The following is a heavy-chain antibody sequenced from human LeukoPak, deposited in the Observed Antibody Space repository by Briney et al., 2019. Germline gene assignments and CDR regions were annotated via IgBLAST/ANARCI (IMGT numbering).Heavy chain of an antibody. V-gene: IGHV1-2*04. J-gene: IGHJ4*02. CDR2: INPNSGGT. CDR3: AREPYSGYDERYFDY. Sequence: GASVKVSCKASGYTFTGYYMHWVRQAPGQGLEWMGWINPNSGGTNYAQKFQGWVTMTRDTSISTAYMELSRLRSDDTAVYYCAREPYSGYDERYFDYWGQGTLVTVSS. D-gene: IGHD5-12*01. CDR1: GYTFTGYY.